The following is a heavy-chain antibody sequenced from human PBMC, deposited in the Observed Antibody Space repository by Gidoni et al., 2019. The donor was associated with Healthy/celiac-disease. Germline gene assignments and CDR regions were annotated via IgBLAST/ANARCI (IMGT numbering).Heavy chain of an antibody. V-gene: IGHV3-21*01. CDR2: ISSSSSYI. Sequence: EVQLVESGGGLVKPGGPLRLSCAASVFTFSSYSMNWVRQAPGKGLEWVSSISSSSSYIYYADSVKGRFTISRDNAKNSLYLQMNSLRAEDTAVYYCAREDGDYGRNYWGQGTLVTVSS. CDR3: AREDGDYGRNY. J-gene: IGHJ4*02. D-gene: IGHD4-17*01. CDR1: VFTFSSYS.